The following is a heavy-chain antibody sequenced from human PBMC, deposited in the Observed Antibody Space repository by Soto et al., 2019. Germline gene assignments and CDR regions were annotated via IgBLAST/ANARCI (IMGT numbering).Heavy chain of an antibody. CDR2: IKSKTDGGTT. CDR1: GFTFSNAW. Sequence: EVQLVESGGGLVKPGGSLRLSCAASGFTFSNAWMNWVRQAPGKGLEWVGRIKSKTDGGTTDYAAPVKGRFTISRDDSKNTLYLQMNSLKTEDTAVYYCTTYTWNYGVYNFDYWGQGTLVTVSS. J-gene: IGHJ4*02. D-gene: IGHD1-7*01. CDR3: TTYTWNYGVYNFDY. V-gene: IGHV3-15*07.